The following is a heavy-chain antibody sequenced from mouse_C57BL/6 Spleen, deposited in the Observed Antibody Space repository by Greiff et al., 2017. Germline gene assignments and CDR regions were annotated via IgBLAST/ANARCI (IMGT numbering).Heavy chain of an antibody. Sequence: EVQLQQSGAELVRPGASVKLSCTASGFNIKDDYMHWVKQRPEQGLEWIGWIVPENGDTEYASKFQGKATITADTSSNTAYLQLSSLTSEDTAVYYCTTNYYGSPYWGQGTTLTVSS. CDR1: GFNIKDDY. D-gene: IGHD1-1*01. CDR3: TTNYYGSPY. J-gene: IGHJ2*01. CDR2: IVPENGDT. V-gene: IGHV14-4*01.